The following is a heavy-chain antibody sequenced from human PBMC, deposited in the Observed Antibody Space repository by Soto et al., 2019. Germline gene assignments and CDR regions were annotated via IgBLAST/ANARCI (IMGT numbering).Heavy chain of an antibody. V-gene: IGHV5-51*03. D-gene: IGHD3-10*01. CDR3: ARAMIRGKNYYGMDV. CDR1: GYSFTSYW. Sequence: VQLVQSGAEVKKPGESLKISCKGSGYSFTSYWIGWVRQMPGKGLAGMGIIYPGDSDTRYSPSFKGQVTISADKSISTAYLQWSSLKASDTAMYYCARAMIRGKNYYGMDVWGQGTTVTVSS. CDR2: IYPGDSDT. J-gene: IGHJ6*02.